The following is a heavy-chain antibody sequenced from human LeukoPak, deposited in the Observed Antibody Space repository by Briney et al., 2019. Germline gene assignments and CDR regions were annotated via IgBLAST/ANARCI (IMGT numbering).Heavy chain of an antibody. Sequence: GGSLRLSCSASWFIFSCYSMNWVGQAPGKGLEWVADISYDGFKKHYVDSVRGRFTTSRDNSKKTVSLQMTSLRREDTAVYYCARAQTQLGLYYSYMDVWGTGTMVTVSS. CDR1: WFIFSCYS. V-gene: IGHV3-30*03. J-gene: IGHJ6*03. CDR3: ARAQTQLGLYYSYMDV. CDR2: ISYDGFKK. D-gene: IGHD5-24*01.